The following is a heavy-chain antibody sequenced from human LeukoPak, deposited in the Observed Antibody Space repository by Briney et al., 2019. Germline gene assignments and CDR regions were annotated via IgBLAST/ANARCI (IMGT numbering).Heavy chain of an antibody. J-gene: IGHJ4*02. Sequence: ASVKVSCKASGYTFTSYDINWVRQATGQGLEWMGWMNPNSGNTGYAQKFQGRVTMTEDTSTDTAYMELSSLRSEDTAVYYCATGLDPRYSSGWYDYWGQGTLVTVSS. V-gene: IGHV1-8*01. CDR3: ATGLDPRYSSGWYDY. CDR2: MNPNSGNT. CDR1: GYTFTSYD. D-gene: IGHD6-19*01.